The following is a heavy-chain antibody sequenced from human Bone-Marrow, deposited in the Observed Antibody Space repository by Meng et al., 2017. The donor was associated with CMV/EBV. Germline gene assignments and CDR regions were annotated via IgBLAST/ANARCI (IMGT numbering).Heavy chain of an antibody. CDR2: IIPIFGTA. V-gene: IGHV1-69*05. D-gene: IGHD2-2*01. Sequence: SVKVSCKASGGTFSSYAISWVRQAPGQGLEWMGGIIPIFGTANYAQKFQGRVTITTDESTSTAYMELSSLRSEDTAVYYCARGYCSSTSCPRYYYRMDVWGQGTTVTVSS. CDR1: GGTFSSYA. CDR3: ARGYCSSTSCPRYYYRMDV. J-gene: IGHJ6*02.